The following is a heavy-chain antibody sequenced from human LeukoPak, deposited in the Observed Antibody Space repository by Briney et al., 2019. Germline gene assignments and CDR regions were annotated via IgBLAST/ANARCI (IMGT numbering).Heavy chain of an antibody. CDR3: ARNYYASGGYNRFDY. D-gene: IGHD3-10*01. Sequence: SETLSLTCSVSGASIRHYYWSWIRQTPGKGLEWLGYFSYSGGTNYNPSLQSRVTMSVDTAKNQFSLRLSSVTAADTAVYYCARNYYASGGYNRFDYWGQGTLVTVSS. V-gene: IGHV4-59*08. CDR1: GASIRHYY. J-gene: IGHJ4*02. CDR2: FSYSGGT.